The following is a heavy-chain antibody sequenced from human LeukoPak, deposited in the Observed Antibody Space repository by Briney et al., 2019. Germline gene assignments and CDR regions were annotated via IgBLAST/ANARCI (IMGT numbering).Heavy chain of an antibody. J-gene: IGHJ5*02. CDR2: INHSGST. CDR3: AGSYYDILTGPNNWFDP. D-gene: IGHD3-9*01. CDR1: GGSFSGYY. V-gene: IGHV4-34*01. Sequence: SETLSLTCAVYGGSFSGYYWSWIRQPPGKGLEWIGEINHSGSTNYNPSLKSRVTISVDTSKNQFSPKLSSVTAADTAVYYCAGSYYDILTGPNNWFDPWGQGTLVTVSS.